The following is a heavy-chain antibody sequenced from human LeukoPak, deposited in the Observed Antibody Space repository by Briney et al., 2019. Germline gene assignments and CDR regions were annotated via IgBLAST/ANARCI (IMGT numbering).Heavy chain of an antibody. CDR3: AIHGQYHTLDY. CDR2: ISYDGSNK. CDR1: GFTFGSYG. J-gene: IGHJ4*02. D-gene: IGHD2-2*01. V-gene: IGHV3-30*03. Sequence: QAGGSLRLSCAASGFTFGSYGMHWVRQAPGKGLEWVAVISYDGSNKYYADSVKGRFTISRDNSKNTLYLQMNSLRAEDTAVYYCAIHGQYHTLDYWGQGTLVTVSS.